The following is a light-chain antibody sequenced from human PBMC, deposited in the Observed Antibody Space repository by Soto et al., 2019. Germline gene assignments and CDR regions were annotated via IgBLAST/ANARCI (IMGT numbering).Light chain of an antibody. J-gene: IGKJ1*01. Sequence: EIVFTQSPATLSRSPVERATLSCRASQSVSNNYLAWYQQKPGQAPRLLIYHASARATGIPARFSGSGSGTEFTLTISSLQSQDFEIYYCQQYNNWPITFGQGTKVDIK. CDR1: QSVSNN. CDR3: QQYNNWPIT. V-gene: IGKV3-15*01. CDR2: HAS.